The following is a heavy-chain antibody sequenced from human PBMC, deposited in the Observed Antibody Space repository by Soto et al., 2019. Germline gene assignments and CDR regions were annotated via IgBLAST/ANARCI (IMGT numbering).Heavy chain of an antibody. D-gene: IGHD3-3*01. V-gene: IGHV4-34*01. Sequence: SETLSLTCGVHDGSLSNYYWNWIRQPPGKGLEWIGEINHSGSSVYNPSLKSRVTISVDTSKNQFSLTLTPVTAADTGVYFCARKLRFLGGNWLDPWGQGTLVTVSS. J-gene: IGHJ5*02. CDR2: INHSGSS. CDR3: ARKLRFLGGNWLDP. CDR1: DGSLSNYY.